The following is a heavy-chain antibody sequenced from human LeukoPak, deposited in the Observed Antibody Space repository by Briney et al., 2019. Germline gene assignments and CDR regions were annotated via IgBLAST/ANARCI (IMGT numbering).Heavy chain of an antibody. Sequence: GGSLRLSCAASGFTFSSYGMHWVRQAPGKGLEWVAVIWYDGSNKYYADSVKGRFTISRDNSKNTLYLQMNSLRAEDTAVYYCAKVVKGSIWLYYFDYWGQGTLVTVSS. D-gene: IGHD1-26*01. CDR1: GFTFSSYG. CDR3: AKVVKGSIWLYYFDY. J-gene: IGHJ4*02. V-gene: IGHV3-33*06. CDR2: IWYDGSNK.